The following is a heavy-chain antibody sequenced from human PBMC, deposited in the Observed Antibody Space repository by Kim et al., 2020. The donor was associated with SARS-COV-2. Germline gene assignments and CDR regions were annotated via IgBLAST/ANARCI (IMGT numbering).Heavy chain of an antibody. CDR2: IYYSGST. V-gene: IGHV4-39*01. CDR3: ARPNTIFGVPSSFDP. CDR1: GGSISSSSYY. D-gene: IGHD3-3*01. J-gene: IGHJ5*02. Sequence: SETLSLTCTVSGGSISSSSYYWGWIRQHPGKGLEWIGSIYYSGSTYYNPSLKSRVTISVDTSKNQFSLKLSSVTAADTAVYYCARPNTIFGVPSSFDPWGQGTLVTVSS.